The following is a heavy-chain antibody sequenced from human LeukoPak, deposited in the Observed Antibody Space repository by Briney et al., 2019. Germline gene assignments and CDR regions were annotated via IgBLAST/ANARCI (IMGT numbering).Heavy chain of an antibody. J-gene: IGHJ6*04. V-gene: IGHV1-46*01. Sequence: ASVKVSCKASGYTFTSYYMHWVRRAPGQGLEWMGIINPSGGSTSYAQKFQGRVTMTRDTSTSTVYMELSSLRSEDTAVYYCASQNYGSGSEYYYYGMDVWGKGTTVTVSS. D-gene: IGHD3-10*01. CDR2: INPSGGST. CDR1: GYTFTSYY. CDR3: ASQNYGSGSEYYYYGMDV.